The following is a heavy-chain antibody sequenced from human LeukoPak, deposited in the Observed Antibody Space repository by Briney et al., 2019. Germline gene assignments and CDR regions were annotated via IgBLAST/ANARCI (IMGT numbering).Heavy chain of an antibody. CDR2: TNPNSGGT. CDR3: ASEPRYYYDSSGYYY. V-gene: IGHV1-2*06. J-gene: IGHJ4*02. D-gene: IGHD3-22*01. Sequence: GASVKVSFKASASTFTGYYIHWVRQAPGQGLEWMGRTNPNSGGTNYAQKFQGRVTITRDTSISTAYMELSRLRSDDTAVYYCASEPRYYYDSSGYYYWGQGTLVTVSS. CDR1: ASTFTGYY.